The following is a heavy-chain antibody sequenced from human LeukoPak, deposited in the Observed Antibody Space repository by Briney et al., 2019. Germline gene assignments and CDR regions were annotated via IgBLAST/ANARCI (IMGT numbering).Heavy chain of an antibody. CDR3: ARGTRGAYCGGDCYSNDY. CDR2: INPNSGGT. Sequence: ASVKVSCTASGYTFTGYYMHWVRQAPGQGLEWMGWINPNSGGTNYAQKFQGRVTMTRDTSISTAYMELSRLRSDDTAVYYCARGTRGAYCGGDCYSNDYWGQGTLVTVSS. D-gene: IGHD2-21*02. CDR1: GYTFTGYY. V-gene: IGHV1-2*02. J-gene: IGHJ4*02.